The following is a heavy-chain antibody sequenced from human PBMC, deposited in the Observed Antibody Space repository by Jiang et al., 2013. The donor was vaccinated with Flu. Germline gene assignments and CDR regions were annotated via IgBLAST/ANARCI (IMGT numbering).Heavy chain of an antibody. V-gene: IGHV3-15*01. CDR3: TIPGLVVPKAFDI. D-gene: IGHD2-2*01. Sequence: VQLLESGGGLVRPGGSLRLSCAASGFTFSNVWMSWVRQAPGKGLEWIGRIKSKADGGTTDYAAPVRGRFTISRDDSRDTLYLQINSLKTEDTAVYYCTIPGLVVPKAFDIWGQGTMVTVSS. CDR1: GFTFSNVW. J-gene: IGHJ3*02. CDR2: IKSKADGGTT.